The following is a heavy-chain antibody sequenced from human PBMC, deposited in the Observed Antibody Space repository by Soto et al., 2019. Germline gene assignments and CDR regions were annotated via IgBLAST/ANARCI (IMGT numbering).Heavy chain of an antibody. V-gene: IGHV3-30-3*01. D-gene: IGHD5-12*01. Sequence: PGGSLRLSCAASGFTFSSYAMHWVRQAPGKGLEWVAVISYDGSNKYYADSVKGRFIISRDNSKNTLYLRMNSLRAADTAIYYCAKGQIVATGRGHYGLDVWGQGTTVTVSS. CDR3: AKGQIVATGRGHYGLDV. CDR2: ISYDGSNK. J-gene: IGHJ6*02. CDR1: GFTFSSYA.